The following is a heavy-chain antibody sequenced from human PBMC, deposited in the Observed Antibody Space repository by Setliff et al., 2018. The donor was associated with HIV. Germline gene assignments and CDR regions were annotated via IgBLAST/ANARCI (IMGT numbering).Heavy chain of an antibody. CDR2: MNPDSGNT. D-gene: IGHD2-8*01. V-gene: IGHV1-8*02. CDR3: ARGKVLRGNILYY. J-gene: IGHJ4*02. CDR1: GYTFINYD. Sequence: VSVKVSCKASGYTFINYDIYWVRQTTGQGLEWMGWMNPDSGNTGYAQKFQGRVTMTRNTSISTDYMDLSSLRSEDTAAFYCARGKVLRGNILYYWGQGTLVTVSS.